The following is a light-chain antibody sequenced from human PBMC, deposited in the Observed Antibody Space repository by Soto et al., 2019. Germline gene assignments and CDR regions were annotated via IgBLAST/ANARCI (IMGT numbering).Light chain of an antibody. J-gene: IGKJ5*01. V-gene: IGKV1-9*01. CDR3: QQRKSYPLT. CDR1: QDINTY. CDR2: AAS. Sequence: DIQLTQSPSFLSASVGDRVTITCRASQDINTYLAWYQQKPGKAPKLLIFAASTLQNGGPSRFSGSGSGTEFTVKITSLQPEDFATYYCQQRKSYPLTFGQGTRLEIK.